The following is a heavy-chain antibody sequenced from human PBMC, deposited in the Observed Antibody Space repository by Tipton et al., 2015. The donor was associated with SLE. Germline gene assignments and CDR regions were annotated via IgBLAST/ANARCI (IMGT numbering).Heavy chain of an antibody. CDR3: AREGVGLFAMDV. J-gene: IGHJ6*02. D-gene: IGHD3-3*01. V-gene: IGHV4-39*07. CDR1: GGSVSRSTYY. Sequence: LRLSCTVSGGSVSRSTYYWGWIRQPPGKGLEWIGSIYYSGSTYYNPSLKSRVTISVDTSKNQFSLNLSSVTAADTAVYYCAREGVGLFAMDVWGQGTTVTVSS. CDR2: IYYSGST.